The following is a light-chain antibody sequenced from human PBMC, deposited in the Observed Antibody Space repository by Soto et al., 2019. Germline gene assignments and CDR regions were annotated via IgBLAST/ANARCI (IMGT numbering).Light chain of an antibody. CDR3: QSYASSHVV. CDR2: EDN. V-gene: IGLV6-57*04. Sequence: NFMLTHPHSVSESPGKTVTISCTRSSGSIASHYVQWYQQRPGSAPTTVIYEDNQRPYGVPDRFSGSIDSSSNSASLTLSGVKTEDEADYYCQSYASSHVVFGGGTKVTVL. J-gene: IGLJ2*01. CDR1: SGSIASHY.